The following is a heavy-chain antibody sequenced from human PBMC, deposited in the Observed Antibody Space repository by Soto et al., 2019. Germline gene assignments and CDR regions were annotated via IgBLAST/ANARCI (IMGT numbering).Heavy chain of an antibody. CDR1: GGAFSDYA. V-gene: IGHV1-69*12. Sequence: QVQLVQSGAAVKKPGASVKVSCKVSGGAFSDYALTWVRRALGQGLGWLGGIMPTFGAPDYAQKFQGRVTITADEFTRTAYMEVNSLRSEDTAVYYCASWLKGPDIGNYYYGMDVWGQGTTVTVS. D-gene: IGHD2-15*01. J-gene: IGHJ6*02. CDR3: ASWLKGPDIGNYYYGMDV. CDR2: IMPTFGAP.